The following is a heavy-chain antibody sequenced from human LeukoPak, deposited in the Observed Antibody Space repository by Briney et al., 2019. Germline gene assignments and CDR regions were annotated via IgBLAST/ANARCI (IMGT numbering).Heavy chain of an antibody. V-gene: IGHV3-23*01. Sequence: QPGGSLRLSCAASGFTFSSYAMSWVRQAPGKGLEWVSAISGSGGGTYYADSVKGRFTISRDNSKNTLYLQMNSLRAEDTAVYYCAKSYGRSSGWYYYFDYWGQGTLVTVSS. D-gene: IGHD6-19*01. CDR3: AKSYGRSSGWYYYFDY. CDR1: GFTFSSYA. J-gene: IGHJ4*02. CDR2: ISGSGGGT.